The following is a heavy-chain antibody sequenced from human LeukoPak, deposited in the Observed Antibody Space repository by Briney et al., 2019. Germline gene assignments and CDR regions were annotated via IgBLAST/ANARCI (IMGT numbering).Heavy chain of an antibody. CDR2: INPNSGGT. CDR3: ARSITIFGVADNWFDP. V-gene: IGHV1-2*02. D-gene: IGHD3-3*01. J-gene: IGHJ5*02. CDR1: GYTFTGYY. Sequence: GAVKVSSKASGYTFTGYYMHWVRQAPGQGLEWMGWINPNSGGTNYAQKFQGRVTMTRDTSISTAYMELSRLRSDDTAVYYCARSITIFGVADNWFDPWGQGTLVTVSS.